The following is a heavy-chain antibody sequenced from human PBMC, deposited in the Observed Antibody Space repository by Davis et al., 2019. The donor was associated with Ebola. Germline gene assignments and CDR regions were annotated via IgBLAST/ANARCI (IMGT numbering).Heavy chain of an antibody. V-gene: IGHV3-21*01. CDR2: ISSSSNYI. D-gene: IGHD2-21*02. CDR3: VRDPALVVTGGGWFFGL. J-gene: IGHJ2*01. Sequence: PGGSLRLSCVASGFTFGSSWMSWVRQAPGKGLEWVSFISSSSNYIYYADSVKGRFTVSRDNAKNSLYLQMNSLRAEDTAVYYCVRDPALVVTGGGWFFGLWGRGTLVTVSS. CDR1: GFTFGSSW.